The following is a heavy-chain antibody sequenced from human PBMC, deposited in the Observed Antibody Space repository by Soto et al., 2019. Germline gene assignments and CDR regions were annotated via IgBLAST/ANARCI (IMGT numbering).Heavy chain of an antibody. V-gene: IGHV1-2*02. CDR2: FNPNSGDT. J-gene: IGHJ4*02. Sequence: ASVKVSCKASGYTFTAYSMHWVRQAPGQGLEWVGWFNPNSGDTIYAQKFQGRVALTRDTSIGTAYMELYSLTSDDTAVYYCAREASAVISLDYWGQGTLVTVSS. D-gene: IGHD6-19*01. CDR1: GYTFTAYS. CDR3: AREASAVISLDY.